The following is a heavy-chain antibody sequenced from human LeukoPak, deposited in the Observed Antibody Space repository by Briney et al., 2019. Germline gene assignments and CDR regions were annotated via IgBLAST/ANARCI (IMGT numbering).Heavy chain of an antibody. J-gene: IGHJ3*02. V-gene: IGHV4-30-2*01. CDR3: ARDDYRNAFDI. CDR2: IYHSGST. CDR1: GGSISSGGYS. D-gene: IGHD5-12*01. Sequence: TSQTLSLTCAVSGGSISSGGYSWSWIRQPPGKGLEWIGYIYHSGSTYYNPSLKSRVTISVDRSKNQFSLKLSSVTAADTAVYYCARDDYRNAFDIWGQGIMVTVSS.